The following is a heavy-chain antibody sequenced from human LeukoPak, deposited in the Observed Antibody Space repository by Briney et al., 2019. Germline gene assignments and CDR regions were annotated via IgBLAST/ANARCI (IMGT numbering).Heavy chain of an antibody. CDR1: GGSISSYY. CDR2: IYYSGST. D-gene: IGHD5-18*01. V-gene: IGHV4-59*08. CDR3: ARHRGGYSYGSYFDY. J-gene: IGHJ4*02. Sequence: SETLSLTCTVSGGSISSYYWSWIRQPPGKGLEWIGYIYYSGSTNYNPSLKSRVTISVDTSKNQFSLKLSSVTAADTAVYYCARHRGGYSYGSYFDYWGQGTLVTVSS.